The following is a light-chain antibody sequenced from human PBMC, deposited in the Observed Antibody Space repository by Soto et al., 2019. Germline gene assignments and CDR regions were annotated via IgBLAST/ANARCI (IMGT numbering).Light chain of an antibody. CDR1: QSVSSSS. Sequence: VLTQSPATLSLSPGERATLSCGASQSVSSSSLAWLQQKPGLAPRLLIYGASNRATGIPDRFSGSGSGTDFTLTISRLEPEVLAVYYCRQYDGSIFTFGGGTKV. CDR3: RQYDGSIFT. V-gene: IGKV3D-20*01. J-gene: IGKJ4*01. CDR2: GAS.